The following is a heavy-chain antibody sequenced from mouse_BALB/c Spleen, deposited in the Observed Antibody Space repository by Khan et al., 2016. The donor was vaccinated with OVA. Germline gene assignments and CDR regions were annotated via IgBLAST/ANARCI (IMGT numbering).Heavy chain of an antibody. CDR3: MRYGNYWYIDF. CDR1: GFTFSGFW. V-gene: IGHV11-2*02. J-gene: IGHJ1*01. CDR2: INSDGSAI. D-gene: IGHD2-1*01. Sequence: EVQLLETGGGLVQPGGSRGLSCEGSGFTFSGFWMSWVRQTPGKTLEWIGDINSDGSAINYAPSIKDRFTIFRDHDKRTLYLQMSNLRSEDTATYFCMRYGNYWYIDFWGAGTTVTVSS.